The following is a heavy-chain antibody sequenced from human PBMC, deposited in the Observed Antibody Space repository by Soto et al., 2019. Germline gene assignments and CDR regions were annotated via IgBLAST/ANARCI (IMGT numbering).Heavy chain of an antibody. Sequence: EVRLVESGGGLVQPGGSLRLSCAASGFTFSSYWMHWVRQAPGKGLVWVSRINSDGSSTSYADSVKGRFTISRDNAKNTLYLQMNCLRAEDTAVYYCVRTSLVVAAATREDYWGQGTLVTVSS. V-gene: IGHV3-74*01. CDR2: INSDGSST. D-gene: IGHD2-15*01. J-gene: IGHJ4*02. CDR3: VRTSLVVAAATREDY. CDR1: GFTFSSYW.